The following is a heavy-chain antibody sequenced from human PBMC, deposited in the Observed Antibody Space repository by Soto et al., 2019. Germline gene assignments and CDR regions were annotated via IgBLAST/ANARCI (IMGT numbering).Heavy chain of an antibody. V-gene: IGHV1-3*01. CDR3: ARDDSTYCSSTSCYRG. D-gene: IGHD2-2*01. J-gene: IGHJ3*01. CDR2: INAGNGNT. Sequence: GASGKVSCKASGYTFTRYDINWVRQAPGQRLEWMGWINAGNGNTKYSQKFQGRVTITRDTSASTAYMELSSLRSEDTAVYYCARDDSTYCSSTSCYRGWGQGTMVTVSS. CDR1: GYTFTRYD.